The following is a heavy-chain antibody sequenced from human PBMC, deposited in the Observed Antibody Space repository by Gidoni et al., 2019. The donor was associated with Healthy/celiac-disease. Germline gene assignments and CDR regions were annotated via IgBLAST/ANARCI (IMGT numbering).Heavy chain of an antibody. Sequence: QLQLQESGPGLVKPSETLSLTCTVSGGSISSSSYYWGWIRQPPGKGLEWIGSIYYSGSTYYNPSLKSRVTISVDTSKNQFSLKLSSVTAADTAVYYCARLGRVAGAHDYWGQGTLVTVSS. V-gene: IGHV4-39*01. CDR1: GGSISSSSYY. CDR3: ARLGRVAGAHDY. J-gene: IGHJ4*02. D-gene: IGHD6-19*01. CDR2: IYYSGST.